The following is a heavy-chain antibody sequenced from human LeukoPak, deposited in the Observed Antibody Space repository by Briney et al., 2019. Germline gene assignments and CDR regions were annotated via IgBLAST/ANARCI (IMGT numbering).Heavy chain of an antibody. D-gene: IGHD6-13*01. Sequence: GGSLRLSCAASGFSFTYFWMTWVRQAPGKGLEWVATIKQDESEKYYVDSVKGRFTISRDNAKNSLYLQMNSLRAEDTAVYYCARPYSISWELDSWGQGTLVTVSS. CDR2: IKQDESEK. V-gene: IGHV3-7*01. CDR1: GFSFTYFW. J-gene: IGHJ5*01. CDR3: ARPYSISWELDS.